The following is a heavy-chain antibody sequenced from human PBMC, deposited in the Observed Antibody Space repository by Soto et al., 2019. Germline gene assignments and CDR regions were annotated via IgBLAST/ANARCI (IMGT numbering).Heavy chain of an antibody. CDR3: ARDLLTGTYAFDI. CDR1: GFTFSSYG. J-gene: IGHJ3*02. D-gene: IGHD1-20*01. V-gene: IGHV3-30*03. CDR2: ISYDGSNK. Sequence: GGSLRLSCAASGFTFSSYGMHWVRQAPGKGLEWVAVISYDGSNKYYADSVKGRFTISRDNSKNTLYLQMNSLRAEDTAVYYCARDLLTGTYAFDIWGQGTMVTVSS.